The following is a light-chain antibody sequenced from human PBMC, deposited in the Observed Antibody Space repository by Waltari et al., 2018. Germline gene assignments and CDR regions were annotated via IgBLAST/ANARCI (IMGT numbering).Light chain of an antibody. CDR3: QQYYAIPRT. CDR2: WAS. J-gene: IGKJ1*01. CDR1: QTVLYSSNNKNY. V-gene: IGKV4-1*01. Sequence: DIVMTQSPDSLAVSLGERATINCRSSQTVLYSSNNKNYLAWYQQRPGQPPKLLIYWASTRDSGVPDRISGSGSGTDFTLTISSLLPEDVAVYYCQQYYAIPRTFGQGTKVEIK.